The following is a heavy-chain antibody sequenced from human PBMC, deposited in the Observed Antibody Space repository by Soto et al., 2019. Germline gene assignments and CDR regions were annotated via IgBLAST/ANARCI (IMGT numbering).Heavy chain of an antibody. J-gene: IGHJ4*02. V-gene: IGHV1-18*01. Sequence: QVQLVQSGPEVKKPGASVKVSCKASGYSFSDYGVTWVRQSPGQGLQWMGWISAYNDDRYYAQNFQDRITMTTDTSTSTAYVELRSLRSDDTAVYFCGRARSAAMVTSDYWGQGTLVTVSS. CDR3: GRARSAAMVTSDY. CDR2: ISAYNDDR. D-gene: IGHD5-18*01. CDR1: GYSFSDYG.